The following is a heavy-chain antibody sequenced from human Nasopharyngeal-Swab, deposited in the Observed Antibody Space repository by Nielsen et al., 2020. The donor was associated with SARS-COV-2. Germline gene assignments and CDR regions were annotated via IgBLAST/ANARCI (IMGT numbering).Heavy chain of an antibody. CDR1: GYSISSGYY. J-gene: IGHJ3*02. D-gene: IGHD3-22*01. Sequence: SETLSLTCTVSGYSISSGYYWGWIRQPPGKGLEWTGSMNQSGRTYYKGRTYYNPSLKSRATISVDMSKNQFSLALSSVTAADTAVYYCARTSAYDSTGYYYEEDAFEIWGQGTMVTVSS. CDR2: MNQSGRTYYKGRT. CDR3: ARTSAYDSTGYYYEEDAFEI. V-gene: IGHV4-38-2*02.